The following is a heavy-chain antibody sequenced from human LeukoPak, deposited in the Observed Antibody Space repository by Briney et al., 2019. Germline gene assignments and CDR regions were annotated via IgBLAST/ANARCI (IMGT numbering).Heavy chain of an antibody. Sequence: GRSLRLSCAASGFTFSSYAMHWVRQAPGKGLEWVAVISYDGSNKYYADSVKGRFTISRDNSKNTLYLQMNSLRAEDTAVYYCAKDLSVVVITSGFDYWGQGTLVTVSS. CDR2: ISYDGSNK. V-gene: IGHV3-30*04. J-gene: IGHJ4*02. D-gene: IGHD3-22*01. CDR3: AKDLSVVVITSGFDY. CDR1: GFTFSSYA.